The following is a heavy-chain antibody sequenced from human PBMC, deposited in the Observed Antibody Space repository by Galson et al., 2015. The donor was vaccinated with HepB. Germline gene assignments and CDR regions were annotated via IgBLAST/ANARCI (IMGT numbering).Heavy chain of an antibody. D-gene: IGHD4/OR15-4a*01. CDR3: ARGAPYYFDY. CDR1: GGSISSSSYY. CDR2: IYYSGST. Sequence: TLSLTCTVSGGSISSSSYYWGWIRQPPGKGLEWIGSIYYSGSTYYNPSPKSRVTISVDTSKNQFSLKLSSVTAADTAVYYCARGAPYYFDYWGQGTLVTVSS. J-gene: IGHJ4*02. V-gene: IGHV4-39*07.